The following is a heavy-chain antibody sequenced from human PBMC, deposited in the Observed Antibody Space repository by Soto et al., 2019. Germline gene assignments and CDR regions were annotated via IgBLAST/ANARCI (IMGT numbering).Heavy chain of an antibody. D-gene: IGHD4-17*01. CDR3: ARHRFYGDYSSNYFDP. CDR1: VYSFSNWW. J-gene: IGHJ5*02. Sequence: GESLKNSSKGSVYSFSNWWIACVRQMTGKGLEYMGIIYPSDSQTRYSPSFQGQVTISADKSISTAYLQWSSLKASDTAIYYCARHRFYGDYSSNYFDPWGQGILVTVSS. V-gene: IGHV5-51*01. CDR2: IYPSDSQT.